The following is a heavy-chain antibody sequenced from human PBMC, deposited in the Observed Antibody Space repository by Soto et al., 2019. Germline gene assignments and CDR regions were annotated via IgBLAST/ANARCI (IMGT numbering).Heavy chain of an antibody. CDR2: IYYSGST. Sequence: SETLSLICTVSGGLISCHYWSSILQPPGKGLEWIGYIYYSGSTNYNPSLKSRVTISGDTSKSQFSLKLSCVNAADTSVYYYARLSPYDSSGYFFGWGQGSLVTVSS. CDR3: ARLSPYDSSGYFFG. D-gene: IGHD3-22*01. CDR1: GGLISCHY. J-gene: IGHJ4*02. V-gene: IGHV4-59*11.